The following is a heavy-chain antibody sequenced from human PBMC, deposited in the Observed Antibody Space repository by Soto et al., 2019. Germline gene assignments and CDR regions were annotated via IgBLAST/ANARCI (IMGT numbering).Heavy chain of an antibody. CDR2: RYFRSKWYN. CDR3: ESDVNNKIDF. J-gene: IGHJ4*02. D-gene: IGHD3-16*02. Sequence: SQTLSLTCAISGDSVSSNSAAWNWVRQSPSRGLEWLGRRYFRSKWYNDYAISVKSRITIDPDTSKNQFSLQLNSVTLDDKAVYYCESDVNNKIDFWGQGTLATVSS. CDR1: GDSVSSNSAA. V-gene: IGHV6-1*01.